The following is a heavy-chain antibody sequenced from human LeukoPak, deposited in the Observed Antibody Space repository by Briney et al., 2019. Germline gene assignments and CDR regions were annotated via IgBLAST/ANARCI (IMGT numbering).Heavy chain of an antibody. Sequence: GGSLRLSCAASGFTFSSYAMSWVRQAPGKGLEWVSAISGSSSYKFYADSVKGRFTISRDNAENSLFLQMNSLRAEDTAVYYCARDNVAAAAPRGVDCWGQGTLVTVSS. J-gene: IGHJ4*02. D-gene: IGHD6-13*01. CDR1: GFTFSSYA. CDR3: ARDNVAAAAPRGVDC. CDR2: ISGSSSYK. V-gene: IGHV3-21*06.